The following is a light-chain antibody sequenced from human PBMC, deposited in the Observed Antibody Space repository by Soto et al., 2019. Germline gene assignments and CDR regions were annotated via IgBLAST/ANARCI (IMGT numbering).Light chain of an antibody. CDR3: AAWDDTVRSYV. CDR1: ISNIATNY. V-gene: IGLV1-47*01. CDR2: RDN. J-gene: IGLJ1*01. Sequence: QSVLTQPPSVSGTPGQRVTISCSGGISNIATNYVHWFQQLPGTAPKVLSNRDNQRPSGVPDRFSGSKSGTSASLAISGLRSEDEADEYCAAWDDTVRSYVFGTGTKLTVL.